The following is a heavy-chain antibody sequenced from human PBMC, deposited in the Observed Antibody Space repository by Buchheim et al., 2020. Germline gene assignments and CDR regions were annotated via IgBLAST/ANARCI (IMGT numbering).Heavy chain of an antibody. CDR3: ARAPAGTPVFDY. CDR1: GGSISSYY. V-gene: IGHV4-59*01. J-gene: IGHJ4*02. CDR2: IYCSGST. Sequence: QVQLQESGPGLVKPSETLSLTCTVSGGSISSYYWSWIRQPPGKGLEWIGFIYCSGSTNYNPSLKSRVTISVDTSKNQFSLKLSSVTAADTAVYYCARAPAGTPVFDYWGQGTL. D-gene: IGHD6-13*01.